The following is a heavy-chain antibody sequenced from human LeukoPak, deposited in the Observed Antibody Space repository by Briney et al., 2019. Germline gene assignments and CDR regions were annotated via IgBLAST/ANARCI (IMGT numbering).Heavy chain of an antibody. Sequence: PGGSLRLSCAASGFTFSSYAMHWVRQAPGKGLEWVAVISYDGSNKYYADSVNGRFTISRDNSKNTLYLQMNSLRAEDTAVYYCARGLRGIAVAGPFDYWGHGTLVTVSS. J-gene: IGHJ4*01. V-gene: IGHV3-30-3*01. CDR1: GFTFSSYA. CDR3: ARGLRGIAVAGPFDY. CDR2: ISYDGSNK. D-gene: IGHD6-19*01.